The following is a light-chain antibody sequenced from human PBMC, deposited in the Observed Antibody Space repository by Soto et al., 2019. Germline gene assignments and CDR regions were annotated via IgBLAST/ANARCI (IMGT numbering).Light chain of an antibody. CDR3: QQRSNWPPVT. Sequence: ENVLTQSPGTRSLSPGERATLSSRASQSVSYYLAWYQQKPGQAPRLLIYDASSRATGVPDRFSGSGSGTDFTLTISSLEPEDFGVYYCQQRSNWPPVTFGGGTKVDIK. J-gene: IGKJ4*01. CDR2: DAS. V-gene: IGKV3-11*01. CDR1: QSVSYY.